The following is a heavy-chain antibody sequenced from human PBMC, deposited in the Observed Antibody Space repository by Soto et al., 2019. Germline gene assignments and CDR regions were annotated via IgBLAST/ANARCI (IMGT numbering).Heavy chain of an antibody. V-gene: IGHV4-30-4*01. D-gene: IGHD2-15*01. CDR1: GGSISSGDYY. Sequence: SETLSLTCTVSGGSISSGDYYWSWIRQPPGKGLEWIGYIYYSGSTYYNPSLKSRVTISVDTSKNQFSLKLSSVTAADTAVYYCAREGLMVDFDYWGQGTLVTVSS. J-gene: IGHJ4*02. CDR3: AREGLMVDFDY. CDR2: IYYSGST.